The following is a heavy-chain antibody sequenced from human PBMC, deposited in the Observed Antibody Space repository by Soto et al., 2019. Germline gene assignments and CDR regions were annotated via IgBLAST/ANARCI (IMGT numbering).Heavy chain of an antibody. V-gene: IGHV1-69*12. CDR2: IVPMFGPA. CDR1: GGTFGNSA. CDR3: ARDGDPRNAVGGGPVGGGWFAP. Sequence: QVQLVQYGAEVKKPGPSVNVSCKPSGGTFGNSAVTWVRQAPGQGLEWMEGIVPMFGPANYAQKFQGRLTITADELTNEAYMELSSLTSDDTAVYDCARDGDPRNAVGGGPVGGGWFAPGGQGTLVTVSS. J-gene: IGHJ5*02. D-gene: IGHD2-21*01.